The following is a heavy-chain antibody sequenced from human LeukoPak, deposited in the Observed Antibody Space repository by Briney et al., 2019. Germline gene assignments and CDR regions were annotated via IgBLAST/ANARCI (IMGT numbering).Heavy chain of an antibody. CDR3: ARRPEYYDFWSGYSDY. D-gene: IGHD3-3*01. CDR2: ISAYNGNT. J-gene: IGHJ4*02. CDR1: GYTLTELS. Sequence: ASVKVSCKVSGYTLTELSMHWVRQAPGKGLEWMGWISAYNGNTNYAQKLQGRVTMTTDTSTSTAYMELRSLRSDDTAVYYCARRPEYYDFWSGYSDYWGQGTLVTVSS. V-gene: IGHV1-18*01.